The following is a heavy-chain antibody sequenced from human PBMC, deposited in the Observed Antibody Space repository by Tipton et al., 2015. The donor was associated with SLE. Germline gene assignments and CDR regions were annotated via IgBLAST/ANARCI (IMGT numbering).Heavy chain of an antibody. CDR2: ISSNGGST. CDR3: VKGPPDDDFPFDP. CDR1: GFTFSSYA. Sequence: SLRLSCSASGFTFSSYAMHWVRQAPGKGLEYVSAISSNGGSTYDADSVNGRSTISSDNSKNTQYLQMSSLRAEDTAVYYCVKGPPDDDFPFDPWGQGTLVTVSS. D-gene: IGHD3-3*01. V-gene: IGHV3-64D*06. J-gene: IGHJ5*02.